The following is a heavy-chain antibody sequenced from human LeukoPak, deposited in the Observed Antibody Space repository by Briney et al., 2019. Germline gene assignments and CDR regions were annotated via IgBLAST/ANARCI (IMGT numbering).Heavy chain of an antibody. V-gene: IGHV3-53*01. CDR2: IYSGGDT. CDR1: GFTFISHA. CDR3: ARERWFGDSRDY. D-gene: IGHD3-10*01. Sequence: GGSLRLSCAASGFTFISHAMSWVRQAPGKGLEWVAAIYSGGDTYYADSVKGRFTVSRDNSKNTLYLQMNNLRAGDTAVYYCARERWFGDSRDYWGQGTLVTVSS. J-gene: IGHJ4*02.